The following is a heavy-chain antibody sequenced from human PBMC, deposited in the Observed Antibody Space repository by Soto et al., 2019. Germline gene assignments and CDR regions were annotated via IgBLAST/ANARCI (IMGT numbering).Heavy chain of an antibody. Sequence: EVQLLESGGKLVQPGGSLTLSCAASGFTFSTYAMAWVRQAPGKGLEWVSGVSASGLNTDYADPVKGRFYISRDNSKNTVSLHMNSLGAEDTALYYCAKERPRRTSGYFFEYWGQGTPVTVSS. CDR1: GFTFSTYA. D-gene: IGHD1-1*01. CDR2: VSASGLNT. CDR3: AKERPRRTSGYFFEY. J-gene: IGHJ4*02. V-gene: IGHV3-23*01.